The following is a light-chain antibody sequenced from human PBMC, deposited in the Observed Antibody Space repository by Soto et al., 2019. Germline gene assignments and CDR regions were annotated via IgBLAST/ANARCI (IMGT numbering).Light chain of an antibody. CDR2: DVS. J-gene: IGLJ3*02. CDR3: SSFTSSSTLWV. Sequence: QSALTQPASVSGSPGQSITISCTGTSSDVGAYNFVSWYQQHPGKAPKLMIYDVSNRPSGVSNRFSGSKSGKTASLTFSGLQGEDEGAYYCSSFTSSSTLWVFGGGTELTVL. V-gene: IGLV2-14*03. CDR1: SSDVGAYNF.